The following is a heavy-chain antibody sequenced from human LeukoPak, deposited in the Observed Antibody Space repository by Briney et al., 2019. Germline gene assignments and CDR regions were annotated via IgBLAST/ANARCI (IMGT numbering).Heavy chain of an antibody. Sequence: SETLSLTCAVYGGSFSGYYWSWIRHPPGQGMEWNGEINHSGSTNYNPTLTSRVPISVDTSKNQCSRKLSSVTAADTAVYYCARGLRDFGWLPPALIDYWGEGTLVTV. CDR3: ARGLRDFGWLPPALIDY. V-gene: IGHV4-34*01. D-gene: IGHD3-9*01. CDR2: INHSGST. J-gene: IGHJ4*02. CDR1: GGSFSGYY.